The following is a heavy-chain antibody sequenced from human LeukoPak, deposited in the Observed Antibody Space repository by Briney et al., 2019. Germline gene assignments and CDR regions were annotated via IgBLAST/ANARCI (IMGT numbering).Heavy chain of an antibody. J-gene: IGHJ6*03. CDR3: AKDRVGAARYYYYMDV. V-gene: IGHV3-30*02. CDR1: GFTFSSYG. D-gene: IGHD2-15*01. CDR2: IRYDGSNK. Sequence: GGSLRLSCAASGFTFSSYGMHWVRQAPGKGLEWVAFIRYDGSNKYYADSVKGRFTISRDNSKNTLYLQMNSLRAEDTAVYYCAKDRVGAARYYYYMDVWGKGTTVTISS.